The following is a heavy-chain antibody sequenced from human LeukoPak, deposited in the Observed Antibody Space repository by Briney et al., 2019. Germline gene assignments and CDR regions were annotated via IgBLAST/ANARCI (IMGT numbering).Heavy chain of an antibody. CDR3: AKLPESGSYFRFDY. CDR2: IYSSGST. Sequence: GRSLRLSCAASGFTVSSNYMSWVRQAPGKGLEWVSLIYSSGSTYYADSVKGRFTISRDNSKNTLYLQMNSLRAEDTAVYYCAKLPESGSYFRFDYWGQGTLVTVSS. CDR1: GFTVSSNY. V-gene: IGHV3-66*01. J-gene: IGHJ4*02. D-gene: IGHD1-26*01.